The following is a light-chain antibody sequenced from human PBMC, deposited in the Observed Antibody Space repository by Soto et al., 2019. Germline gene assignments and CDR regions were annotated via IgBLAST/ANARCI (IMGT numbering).Light chain of an antibody. CDR1: RNDVDDYNY. CDR2: DVS. V-gene: IGLV2-11*01. Sequence: QSALTHPRSVSGSPGQSVTIFCTGTRNDVDDYNYVSWFQQHPGKAPKLMIYDVSERPSGVPDRFSGSKSGNTASLTISGLQPEDEADYYCSSYTSSSTRVFGTGTKVTVL. CDR3: SSYTSSSTRV. J-gene: IGLJ1*01.